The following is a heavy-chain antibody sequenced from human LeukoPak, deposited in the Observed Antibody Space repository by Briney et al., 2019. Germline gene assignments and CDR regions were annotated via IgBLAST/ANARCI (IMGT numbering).Heavy chain of an antibody. J-gene: IGHJ6*03. V-gene: IGHV4-30-2*01. D-gene: IGHD2-2*01. CDR1: GDSISSGGYY. CDR2: IYYSGST. CDR3: AREFVVDYYYYMDV. Sequence: SETLSLTCTVSGDSISSGGYYWSWIRQPPGKGLEWVGHIYYSGSTYYNPSLNSRVTISVDRSQNQFSLKLSSVTAADTAVYYCAREFVVDYYYYMDVWGKGTTVTVSS.